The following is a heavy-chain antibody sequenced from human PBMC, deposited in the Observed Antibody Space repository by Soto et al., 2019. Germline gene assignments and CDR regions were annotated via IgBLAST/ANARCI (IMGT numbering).Heavy chain of an antibody. V-gene: IGHV1-24*01. D-gene: IGHD1-26*01. J-gene: IGHJ4*02. CDR2: FDPEDGET. CDR1: GYTLTELS. CDR3: ATAADSGSYYGFDY. Sequence: ASVKVSCKVSGYTLTELSMHWVRQAPGKGLEWMGGFDPEDGETIYAQKFQGRVTMTEDTSTDTAYMELSSLRSEDTAVYYCATAADSGSYYGFDYWGQGTLVTVSS.